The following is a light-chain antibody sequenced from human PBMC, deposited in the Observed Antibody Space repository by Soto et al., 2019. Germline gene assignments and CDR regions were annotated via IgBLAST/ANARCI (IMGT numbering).Light chain of an antibody. Sequence: QSLLTQPASVSGSLGQSITISCTGTSSDVGAYNYVSWYQQQPGKAPKLMISEVSNRPSGVSNRFSGSKSGNTASLIISGLQAEDEADYYCCSFSSITSYVFGTGTKSPS. J-gene: IGLJ1*01. V-gene: IGLV2-14*01. CDR3: CSFSSITSYV. CDR2: EVS. CDR1: SSDVGAYNY.